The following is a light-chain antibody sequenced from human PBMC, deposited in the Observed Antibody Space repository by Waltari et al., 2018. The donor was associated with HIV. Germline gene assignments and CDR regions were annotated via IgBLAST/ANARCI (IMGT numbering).Light chain of an antibody. Sequence: IVMTQSPESLAGSLGERATIKCQSSQNVFYSSNNKNDLSWYQQKPGQPPKLIIDWASSRQSGVPDRFSGSGSETDFTLTISSLQAEDVAVYFCQQTYTIPPTFGGGTKVEIK. CDR2: WAS. CDR3: QQTYTIPPT. CDR1: QNVFYSSNNKND. J-gene: IGKJ4*01. V-gene: IGKV4-1*01.